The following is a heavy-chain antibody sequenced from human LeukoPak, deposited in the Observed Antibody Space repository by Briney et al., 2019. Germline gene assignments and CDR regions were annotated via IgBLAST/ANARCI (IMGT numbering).Heavy chain of an antibody. CDR1: GGSFSGYY. Sequence: SETLSPTCAVYGGSFSGYYWSWIRQPPGKGLEWIGEINHSGSTNYNPSLKSRVTISVDTSKNQFSLKLSSVTAADTAVYYCARVVPAAIRAFDIWGQGTMVTVSS. CDR3: ARVVPAAIRAFDI. CDR2: INHSGST. V-gene: IGHV4-34*01. D-gene: IGHD2-2*01. J-gene: IGHJ3*02.